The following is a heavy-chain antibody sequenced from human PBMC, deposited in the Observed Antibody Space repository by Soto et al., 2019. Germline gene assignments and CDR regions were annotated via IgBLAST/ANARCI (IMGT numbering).Heavy chain of an antibody. CDR3: ARGRYGDY. CDR2: ISAHNGNT. Sequence: QVHLVQSGAEVKKPGASVKVSCKGSGYALTTYGITWVRQAPGQGLEWMGWISAHNGNTNYAQKLQGRVTVTRDKSTSTAYMALRSLRSDDTAVYYCARGRYGDYWGQGDLVTVSS. V-gene: IGHV1-18*01. J-gene: IGHJ4*02. D-gene: IGHD1-1*01. CDR1: GYALTTYG.